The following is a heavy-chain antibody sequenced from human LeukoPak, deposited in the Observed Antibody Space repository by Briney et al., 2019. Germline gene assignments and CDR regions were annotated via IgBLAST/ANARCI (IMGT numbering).Heavy chain of an antibody. CDR2: INWNGGST. CDR3: AMGSFGDPLAL. D-gene: IGHD3-10*01. V-gene: IGHV3-20*04. Sequence: GGSLRLSCAASGFTFDDYGMSWVRQAPGKGLEWVSGINWNGGSTGYADSVKGRFTISRDNAKNSLYLQMNSLRAEDTAVYYCAMGSFGDPLALWGQGTLVTVSS. CDR1: GFTFDDYG. J-gene: IGHJ4*02.